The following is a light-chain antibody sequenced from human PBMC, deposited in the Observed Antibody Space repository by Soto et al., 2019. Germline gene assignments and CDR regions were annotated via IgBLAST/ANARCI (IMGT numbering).Light chain of an antibody. Sequence: EIVLAQSPVTLSLSPGERCTLSCRASQSVSNNYLAWYQQKPGQAPRLLIFATSRRATDIPDRFSGSGSGTDFTLAIRRLEPEDFAVYYCHQFGYSPRTFGQGTKVDIK. J-gene: IGKJ1*01. V-gene: IGKV3-20*01. CDR3: HQFGYSPRT. CDR1: QSVSNNY. CDR2: ATS.